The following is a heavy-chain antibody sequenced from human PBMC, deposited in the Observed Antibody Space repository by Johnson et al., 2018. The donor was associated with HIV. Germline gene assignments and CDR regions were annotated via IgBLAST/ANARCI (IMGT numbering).Heavy chain of an antibody. V-gene: IGHV3-30*04. Sequence: VQLVESWGGVVQPGRSLRLSCAASGFTFSSYAMYLVRQAPGQGLECVAVISYDGSNKYYADSVMGRFTISRDNSKNTLYLQMDSLRIEDTAVYYRAVLTTGGLRVGNFDIWGQGTMVTVSS. CDR1: GFTFSSYA. J-gene: IGHJ3*02. CDR2: ISYDGSNK. D-gene: IGHD1-1*01. CDR3: AVLTTGGLRVGNFDI.